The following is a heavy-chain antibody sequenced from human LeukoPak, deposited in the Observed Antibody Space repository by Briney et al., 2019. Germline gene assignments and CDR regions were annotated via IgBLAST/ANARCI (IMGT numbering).Heavy chain of an antibody. J-gene: IGHJ4*02. Sequence: PGGSLRLSCAASGFTFSSYAMSWVRQAPGKGLEWVANIKQDGSKKSYVDSVKGRFPISRDNAKNSLYLQMNSLGAEDTAIYYCTRVGYIDEGIDYWGQGTLVTVSS. CDR1: GFTFSSYA. CDR2: IKQDGSKK. V-gene: IGHV3-7*04. CDR3: TRVGYIDEGIDY. D-gene: IGHD5-24*01.